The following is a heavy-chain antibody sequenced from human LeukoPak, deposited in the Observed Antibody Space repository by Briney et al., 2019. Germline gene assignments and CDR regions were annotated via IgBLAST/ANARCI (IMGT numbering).Heavy chain of an antibody. V-gene: IGHV3-23*01. J-gene: IGHJ4*02. D-gene: IGHD2-2*01. CDR3: AREVISTPSYFDY. Sequence: GGSLRLSCVGSGFTFRSHAMSWVRQAPEKGLEFVSGIYENGGTTYYADSVKGRFSISRDSSKNTLYLQMNSLGADDTAVYYCAREVISTPSYFDYWGQGILVTVSS. CDR2: IYENGGTT. CDR1: GFTFRSHA.